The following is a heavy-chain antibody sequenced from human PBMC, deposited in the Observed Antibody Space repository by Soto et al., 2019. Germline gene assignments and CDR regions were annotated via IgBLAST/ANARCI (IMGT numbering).Heavy chain of an antibody. V-gene: IGHV3-23*01. D-gene: IGHD3-16*02. CDR1: GFTFSSYA. J-gene: IGHJ4*02. Sequence: EVQLLESGGGLVQPGGSLRLSGAASGFTFSSYAMSWLRQAPGKALELVSAISGSGGSAYYAYSVKGRFTISRDDSKNPLYLQMNSLRAEDTAVYYCAKDLKKQSDYVGGSYRLDYWGQVTLVTVSS. CDR3: AKDLKKQSDYVGGSYRLDY. CDR2: ISGSGGSA.